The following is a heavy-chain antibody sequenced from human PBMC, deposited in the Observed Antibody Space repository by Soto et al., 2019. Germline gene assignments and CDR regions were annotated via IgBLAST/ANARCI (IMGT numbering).Heavy chain of an antibody. Sequence: PSETLSLTCTVSGGSISSGGYYWSWIRQHPGKGLEWIGYIYYSGSTYYNPSLKSRVTISVDTSKNQFSLKLSSVTAADTAVYYCARDYGSGWQNWFDPWGQGTLVTVSS. J-gene: IGHJ5*02. CDR3: ARDYGSGWQNWFDP. CDR1: GGSISSGGYY. V-gene: IGHV4-31*03. D-gene: IGHD6-19*01. CDR2: IYYSGST.